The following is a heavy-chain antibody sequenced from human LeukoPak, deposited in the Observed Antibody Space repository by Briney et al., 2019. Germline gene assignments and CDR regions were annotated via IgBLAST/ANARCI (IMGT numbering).Heavy chain of an antibody. CDR1: GFTFSSYA. D-gene: IGHD3-16*02. CDR2: ISSSDYTT. J-gene: IGHJ4*02. CDR3: APPILRLGELSPFIDY. V-gene: IGHV3-23*01. Sequence: PGGSLRLSCAASGFTFSSYAMTWVRQAPGKGLEWVSTISSSDYTTYYADSVKGRFTISRDNSKNTLYLQMNSLRAEDTAVYYCAPPILRLGELSPFIDYWGQGTLVTVSS.